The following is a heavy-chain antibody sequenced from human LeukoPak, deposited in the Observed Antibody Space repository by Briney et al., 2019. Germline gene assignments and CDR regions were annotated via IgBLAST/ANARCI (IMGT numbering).Heavy chain of an antibody. CDR2: ISAYNGNT. CDR1: GYTFTSYG. Sequence: GASVKVSCKASGYTFTSYGISWVRQAPGQGLEWMGWISAYNGNTNYAQKLQGRVTMTTDTSTSTAYMELRSLRSDDTAVYYCAIHGKYGSGSYLPSYFDYWGQGTLVTVSS. J-gene: IGHJ4*02. CDR3: AIHGKYGSGSYLPSYFDY. D-gene: IGHD3-10*01. V-gene: IGHV1-18*01.